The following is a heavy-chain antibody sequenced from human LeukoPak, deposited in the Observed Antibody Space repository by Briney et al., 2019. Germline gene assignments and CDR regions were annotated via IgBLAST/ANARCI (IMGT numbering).Heavy chain of an antibody. CDR1: GFTFSTYG. J-gene: IGHJ4*02. CDR3: AGGVYGYNAFDY. D-gene: IGHD5/OR15-5a*01. V-gene: IGHV3-48*02. CDR2: ISTGRSIM. Sequence: GGSLRLSCAASGFTFSTYGMSWVRQAPGKGLGWVSHISTGRSIMNYADSVKGRFTISRDNGKNSVYLQMNSLKDEDTAVYYCAGGVYGYNAFDYWGQGTLVRVSS.